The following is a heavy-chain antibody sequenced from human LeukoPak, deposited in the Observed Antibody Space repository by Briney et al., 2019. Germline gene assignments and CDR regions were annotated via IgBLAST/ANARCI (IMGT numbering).Heavy chain of an antibody. D-gene: IGHD4-17*01. CDR1: GGSISSYY. J-gene: IGHJ5*02. CDR3: ARQVRTTVHFDP. V-gene: IGHV4-59*01. CDR2: IYYSGST. Sequence: PSETLSLTCTVSGGSISSYYWSWIRQPPAKGLEWIGYIYYSGSTNYNPSLKSLVTISIDTSKNQFSLKLSSVTAADTAVYFCARQVRTTVHFDPWGQGTLVTVSS.